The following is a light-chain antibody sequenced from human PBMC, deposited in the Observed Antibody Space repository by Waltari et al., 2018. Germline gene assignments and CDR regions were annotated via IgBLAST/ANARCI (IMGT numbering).Light chain of an antibody. Sequence: QSALTQPRSVSGSPGQSVTIACTGTSSDVGYYNYVSWYQQHPGKAPKLMIYDVTERPSGFPDRCSGSNAGNTASLTISGLQAEDEADYYCCSYAGNYLRVFGGGTKLTVL. CDR2: DVT. CDR3: CSYAGNYLRV. CDR1: SSDVGYYNY. V-gene: IGLV2-11*01. J-gene: IGLJ2*01.